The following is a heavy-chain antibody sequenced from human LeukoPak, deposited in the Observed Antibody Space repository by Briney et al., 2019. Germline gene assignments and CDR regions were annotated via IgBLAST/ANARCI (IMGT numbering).Heavy chain of an antibody. V-gene: IGHV1-18*04. D-gene: IGHD3-10*01. J-gene: IGHJ5*02. CDR2: ISAYNGNT. Sequence: GPVKVSCKASGYTFTSYGIRWVRQAPGQGLGWMGWISAYNGNTNYAQKLQGRINMTTDTSTSTAYMELRSLRSDDTAVYYCAREGPSITMVRGVTPMDWFDPWGQETLVTVSS. CDR1: GYTFTSYG. CDR3: AREGPSITMVRGVTPMDWFDP.